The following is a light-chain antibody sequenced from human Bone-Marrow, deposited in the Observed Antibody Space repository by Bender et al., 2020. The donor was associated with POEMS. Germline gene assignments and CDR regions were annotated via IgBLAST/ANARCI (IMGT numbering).Light chain of an antibody. CDR1: NSDVGGVQS. CDR3: CSYSGSSTFVA. J-gene: IGLJ2*01. V-gene: IGLV2-23*03. CDR2: EGS. Sequence: QSALTQPASVSGSPGQTITISCTGSNSDVGGVQSVSWYQQHPGKAPKIMIYEGSKRPSGVSYCFSGSKSGNTASLTISGLQAEDEADYYCCSYSGSSTFVAFGGGTKLTVL.